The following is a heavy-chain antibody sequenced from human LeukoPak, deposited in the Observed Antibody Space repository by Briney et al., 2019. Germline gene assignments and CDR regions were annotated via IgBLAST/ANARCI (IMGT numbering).Heavy chain of an antibody. Sequence: EASVKVSCKASGYTFTSYGISWVRQAPGQGLEWMGWISAYNGNTNYAQKLQGRVTMTTDTSTSTAYMELRSLRSDDTAVYYCARETYSNILTGTDYWGPGTLVTVSS. CDR1: GYTFTSYG. V-gene: IGHV1-18*01. J-gene: IGHJ4*02. D-gene: IGHD3-9*01. CDR3: ARETYSNILTGTDY. CDR2: ISAYNGNT.